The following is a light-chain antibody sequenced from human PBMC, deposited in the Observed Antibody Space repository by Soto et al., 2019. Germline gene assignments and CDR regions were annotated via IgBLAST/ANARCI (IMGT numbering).Light chain of an antibody. CDR3: QQYGRSSST. J-gene: IGKJ2*02. CDR2: GTF. Sequence: IVLTQSPGTLSLSPGERATLSCRASQSIAKDYLAWYQQKPGQGPRLLIYGTFSRATGIPDRFSGSGSGTDFTLTINRLEPEDFAVYYCQQYGRSSSTFGQGTKLEIK. CDR1: QSIAKDY. V-gene: IGKV3-20*01.